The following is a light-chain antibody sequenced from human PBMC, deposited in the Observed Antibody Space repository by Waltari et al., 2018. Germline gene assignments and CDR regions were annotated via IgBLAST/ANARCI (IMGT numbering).Light chain of an antibody. Sequence: EIVLTQSPATLSLSPGERATLSCRASQSVSTFLAWYQQKPGQAPRLLIYDASNRATGIPARFSGSGSVTDFTLTISSLDPEDFAVYFCQQRSNWPLTFGGGTKVEIK. CDR3: QQRSNWPLT. V-gene: IGKV3-11*01. CDR2: DAS. J-gene: IGKJ4*01. CDR1: QSVSTF.